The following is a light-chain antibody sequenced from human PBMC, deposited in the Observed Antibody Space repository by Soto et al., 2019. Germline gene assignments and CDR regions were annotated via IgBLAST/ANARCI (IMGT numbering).Light chain of an antibody. Sequence: EIVMTQSPATLSVSPGDRATLSCRASQSITNNLAWYQHRPGRAPRLLIYGASTRASGIPARFSGSWSGTDFTLTINNLQPEDFAVYYCQHYGDWPPYTFGQGTNLDIK. CDR2: GAS. CDR1: QSITNN. CDR3: QHYGDWPPYT. J-gene: IGKJ2*01. V-gene: IGKV3-15*01.